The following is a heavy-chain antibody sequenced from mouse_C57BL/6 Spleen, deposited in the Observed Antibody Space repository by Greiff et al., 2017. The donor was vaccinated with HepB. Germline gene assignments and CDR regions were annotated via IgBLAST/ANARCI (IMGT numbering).Heavy chain of an antibody. D-gene: IGHD3-2*02. J-gene: IGHJ2*01. CDR3: ARDTPDSSGYDY. Sequence: EVKLMESEGGLVQPGSSMKLSCTASGFTFSDYYMAWVRQVPEKGLEWVANINYDGSSTYYLDSLKSRFIISRDNAKNILYLQMSSLKSEDTATYYCARDTPDSSGYDYWGQGTTLTVSS. CDR2: INYDGSST. CDR1: GFTFSDYY. V-gene: IGHV5-16*01.